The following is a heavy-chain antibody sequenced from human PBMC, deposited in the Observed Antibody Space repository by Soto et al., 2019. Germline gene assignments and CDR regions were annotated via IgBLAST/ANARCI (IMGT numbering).Heavy chain of an antibody. V-gene: IGHV1-69*12. J-gene: IGHJ6*02. CDR1: GGTFSSYA. CDR2: IFPIFDTA. Sequence: QVQLVQAGAEVKKPGSSVKVSCKASGGTFSSYAISWVRQAPGQGLEWMGGIFPIFDTANYAQKFQGRVTITADESTSTAYMELSSLRSEDTAVYYCARHDCISSSCYYYYYYGMDVWGQGTTVTVSS. D-gene: IGHD2-15*01. CDR3: ARHDCISSSCYYYYYYGMDV.